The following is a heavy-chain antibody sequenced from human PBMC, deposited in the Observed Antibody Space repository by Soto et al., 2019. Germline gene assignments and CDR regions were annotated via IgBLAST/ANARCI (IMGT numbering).Heavy chain of an antibody. J-gene: IGHJ6*02. D-gene: IGHD2-2*02. CDR2: INHSGST. Sequence: SETLSLTCAVYGGSFSGYYWSWIRQPPGKGLEWIGEINHSGSTNYNPSLKSRVTISVDTSKNQFSLKLSSVTAADTAVYYCARPQGYCSSTSCYTEGYYYGMDVWGQGTTVTVSS. V-gene: IGHV4-34*01. CDR1: GGSFSGYY. CDR3: ARPQGYCSSTSCYTEGYYYGMDV.